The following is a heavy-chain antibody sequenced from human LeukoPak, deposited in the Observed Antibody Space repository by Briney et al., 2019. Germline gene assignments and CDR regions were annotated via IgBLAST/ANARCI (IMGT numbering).Heavy chain of an antibody. Sequence: SETLSLTCTVSGGSISSGDYYWSWIRQPPGKGLEWIGYIYYSGSTYYNPSLKSRVTISVDTSKNQFSLKLSSVTAADKAVYYCARVHGLRYFDWFPADYYMDVWGKGTTVTVSS. J-gene: IGHJ6*03. CDR1: GGSISSGDYY. CDR3: ARVHGLRYFDWFPADYYMDV. V-gene: IGHV4-30-4*08. CDR2: IYYSGST. D-gene: IGHD3-9*01.